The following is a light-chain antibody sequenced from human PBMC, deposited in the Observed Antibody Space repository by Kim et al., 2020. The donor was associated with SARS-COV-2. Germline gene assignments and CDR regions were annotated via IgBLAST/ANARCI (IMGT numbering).Light chain of an antibody. CDR1: QSISSY. Sequence: DIQMTQSPSSLSASVGDRVTITCRASQSISSYLNWYQQKPGKAPKLLIYAASSLQSGVPSRFSGSGSGTDFTLTISGLQPADFATYYCQQSYSTPPYTFGQGTTLEIK. J-gene: IGKJ2*01. CDR3: QQSYSTPPYT. CDR2: AAS. V-gene: IGKV1-39*01.